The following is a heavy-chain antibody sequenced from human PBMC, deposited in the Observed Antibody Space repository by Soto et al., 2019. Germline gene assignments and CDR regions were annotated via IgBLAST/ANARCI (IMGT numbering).Heavy chain of an antibody. CDR2: INHSGST. Sequence: SETLSLTCAVYGGSFSGYYWSWIRQPPGKGLEWIGEINHSGSTNYNPSLKSRVTISVDTSKNQFSLKLSSVTAADTAVYYCASGSYSRGPFDYWGQGTLVTVSS. CDR1: GGSFSGYY. D-gene: IGHD1-26*01. J-gene: IGHJ4*02. CDR3: ASGSYSRGPFDY. V-gene: IGHV4-34*01.